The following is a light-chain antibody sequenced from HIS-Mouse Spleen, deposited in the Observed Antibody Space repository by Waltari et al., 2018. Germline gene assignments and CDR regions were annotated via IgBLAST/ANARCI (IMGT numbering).Light chain of an antibody. V-gene: IGKV3-11*01. CDR3: QQRSNWPPLT. Sequence: EIAFTQSPATLSLSPGEIATLSSRASQSVSSYLAWYQQKPGQAPRLLIYDASNRATGIPARFSGSGSGTDFTLTISSLEPEDFAVYYCQQRSNWPPLTFGGGTKVEIK. CDR2: DAS. J-gene: IGKJ4*01. CDR1: QSVSSY.